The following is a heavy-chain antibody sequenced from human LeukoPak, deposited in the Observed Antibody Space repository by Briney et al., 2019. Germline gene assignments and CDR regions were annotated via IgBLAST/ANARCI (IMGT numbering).Heavy chain of an antibody. Sequence: ASVKVSCKASGYTFTGYYMHWVRQAPGQGREWMGWINPNSGGTNYAQKFQGRVTMSRDTSISTAYMELSRLRSDDTAVYYCARDMAGELLIGSYYYMDVWGKGTTVTVSS. CDR2: INPNSGGT. D-gene: IGHD1-26*01. CDR1: GYTFTGYY. CDR3: ARDMAGELLIGSYYYMDV. V-gene: IGHV1-2*02. J-gene: IGHJ6*03.